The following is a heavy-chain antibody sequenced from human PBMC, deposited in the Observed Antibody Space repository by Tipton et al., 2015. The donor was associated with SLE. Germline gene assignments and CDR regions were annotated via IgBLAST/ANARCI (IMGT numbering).Heavy chain of an antibody. Sequence: TLSLTCAVYGGSFSGYYRSWIRQPPGKGLEWIGEINHSGSTNYNPSLKSRVTISVDTSKNQFSLKLSSVTAADTAVYYCATRKWFGELLTQGAFDIWGQGTMVTVSS. J-gene: IGHJ3*02. D-gene: IGHD3-10*01. CDR1: GGSFSGYY. V-gene: IGHV4-34*01. CDR2: INHSGST. CDR3: ATRKWFGELLTQGAFDI.